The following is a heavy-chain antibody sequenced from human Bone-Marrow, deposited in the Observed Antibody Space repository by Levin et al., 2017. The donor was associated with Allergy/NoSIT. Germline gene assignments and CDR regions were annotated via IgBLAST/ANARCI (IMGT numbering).Heavy chain of an antibody. CDR3: ARSPMVRGVGNYYYYLDV. Sequence: KTSETLSLTCTVSGGSISSDFYYWSWIRQPAGKRLEWIGRLYTNGSTNYNPSLKSRVTISIDTSKNQFSLKLRSVTAADTAVYFCARSPMVRGVGNYYYYLDVWGKGTTVTVSS. D-gene: IGHD3-10*01. J-gene: IGHJ6*03. CDR1: GGSISSDFYY. CDR2: LYTNGST. V-gene: IGHV4-61*02.